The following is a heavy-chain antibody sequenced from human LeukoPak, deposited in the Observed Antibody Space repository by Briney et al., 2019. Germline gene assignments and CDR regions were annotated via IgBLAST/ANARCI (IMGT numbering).Heavy chain of an antibody. CDR3: ARHAGTVTTLFDY. V-gene: IGHV4-39*01. CDR1: GGSISSDNYF. D-gene: IGHD4-17*01. J-gene: IGHJ4*02. Sequence: SETLSLTCTVSGGSISSDNYFWSWIRQHPGKGLEWLGYIYHSGSAYYNPSLKSRVTISVDTSKNQFSLKLSSVTAADTAVYYCARHAGTVTTLFDYWGQGTLVTVSS. CDR2: IYHSGSA.